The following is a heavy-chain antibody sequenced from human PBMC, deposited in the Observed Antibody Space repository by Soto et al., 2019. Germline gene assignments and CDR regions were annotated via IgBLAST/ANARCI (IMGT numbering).Heavy chain of an antibody. CDR1: GGSFDITSSY. J-gene: IGHJ4*02. Sequence: TSETLSLTCTVSGGSFDITSSYWAWVRQPPGKGLEWIAYIYYSGSTYHNPSLKSRITISVDTSTNQLSLRLSSVTAADTAVYYCATIPIVGTKPYYFNSWGQGTLVTVSS. V-gene: IGHV4-39*01. D-gene: IGHD1-1*01. CDR2: IYYSGST. CDR3: ATIPIVGTKPYYFNS.